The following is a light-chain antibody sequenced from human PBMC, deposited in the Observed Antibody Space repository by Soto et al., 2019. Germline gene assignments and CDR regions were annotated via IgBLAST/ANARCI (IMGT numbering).Light chain of an antibody. CDR3: QQDNKWPRT. CDR1: QRINSD. J-gene: IGKJ1*01. Sequence: EIVLTQSPATLSVSPGERATLSCRASQRINSDLAWYQQKPGQAPRLLIYGASTRATAIPARFSGSGSGAEFTLTISSLKSENFTVYYCQQDNKWPRTFGQGTKVDIK. V-gene: IGKV3-15*01. CDR2: GAS.